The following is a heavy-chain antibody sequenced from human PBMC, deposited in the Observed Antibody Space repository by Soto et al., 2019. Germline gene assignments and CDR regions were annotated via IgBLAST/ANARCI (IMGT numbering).Heavy chain of an antibody. D-gene: IGHD7-27*01. V-gene: IGHV3-23*01. CDR2: ISGSGGST. CDR3: ANWGYYYYGMDV. Sequence: GGSLRLSCAGSGFTFSSYAMSWVRQAPGKGLEWVSAISGSGGSTYYADSVKGRFTISRDNSKNTLYLQMNSLRAEDTAVYYCANWGYYYYGMDVWAQGTTVTGS. CDR1: GFTFSSYA. J-gene: IGHJ6*02.